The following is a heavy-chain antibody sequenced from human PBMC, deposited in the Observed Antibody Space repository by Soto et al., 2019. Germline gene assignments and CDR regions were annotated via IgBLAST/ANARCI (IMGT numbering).Heavy chain of an antibody. V-gene: IGHV1-69*04. CDR1: GGTFSSYS. Sequence: SVKVSCKASGGTFSSYSFSWVRQAPGQGLEWMGRVIPILGMANYAQKFQGRVTITADKSTSTVYMEMSSLRSEDTAVYYCARGGAVVVPGAVDRHNWFDPWGQGTLVTVS. CDR3: ARGGAVVVPGAVDRHNWFDP. D-gene: IGHD2-2*01. J-gene: IGHJ5*02. CDR2: VIPILGMA.